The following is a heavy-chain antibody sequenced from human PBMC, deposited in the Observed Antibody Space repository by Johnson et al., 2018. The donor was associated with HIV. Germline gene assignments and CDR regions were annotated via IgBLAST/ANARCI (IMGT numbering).Heavy chain of an antibody. J-gene: IGHJ3*02. CDR1: GFTFSNAW. V-gene: IGHV3-30*18. D-gene: IGHD3-3*01. Sequence: QVQLVESGGGLVKPGGSLRLSCAASGFTFSNAWMNWVRQAPGKGLEWVAVISYDGSNKYYADSVKGRFTISRANAKNSLYLQMNSLRAEDTALYYCAKDWRITYYNFWSGFFFDAFDIWGQGTMVTVSS. CDR3: AKDWRITYYNFWSGFFFDAFDI. CDR2: ISYDGSNK.